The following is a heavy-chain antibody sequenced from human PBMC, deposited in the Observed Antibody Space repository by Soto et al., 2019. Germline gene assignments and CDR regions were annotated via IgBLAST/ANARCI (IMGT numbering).Heavy chain of an antibody. Sequence: QPGGSLRLSCAASGFTFSSYAMSWVRQAPGKGLEWVSAISGSGGSTYYADSVKGRFTISRDNSKNTLYLQMNSLRAEDTAVYYCTLLSPAADYYYYGMDVWGQGTTVTVSS. CDR1: GFTFSSYA. CDR3: TLLSPAADYYYYGMDV. V-gene: IGHV3-23*01. D-gene: IGHD2-2*01. J-gene: IGHJ6*02. CDR2: ISGSGGST.